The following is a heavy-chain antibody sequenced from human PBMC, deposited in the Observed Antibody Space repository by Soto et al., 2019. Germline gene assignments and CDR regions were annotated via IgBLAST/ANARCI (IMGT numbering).Heavy chain of an antibody. J-gene: IGHJ4*02. Sequence: GGSLRLSCAASGFAFSSYGMNWVRQAPGKGLEWVPSISGSSSYIYYAGAVKGRFTISRDNAKNSLYLQMNSLRAEDTAVYYCGSDMRAAAGTNDYWGQGTLVTVSS. CDR1: GFAFSSYG. D-gene: IGHD6-13*01. V-gene: IGHV3-21*01. CDR3: GSDMRAAAGTNDY. CDR2: ISGSSSYI.